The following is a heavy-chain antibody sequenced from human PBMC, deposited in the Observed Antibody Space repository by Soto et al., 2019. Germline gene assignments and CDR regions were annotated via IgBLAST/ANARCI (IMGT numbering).Heavy chain of an antibody. CDR1: GGSFSGYY. D-gene: IGHD3-10*01. CDR2: INHSGST. Sequence: SETLSLTCAVYGGSFSGYYWSWIRQPPGKGQEWIGEINHSGSTNYNPSLKSRVTISVDTSKNQFSLKLSSVTAADTAVYYCARGAATVRGVIDFDYWGQGTLVTVSS. J-gene: IGHJ4*02. CDR3: ARGAATVRGVIDFDY. V-gene: IGHV4-34*01.